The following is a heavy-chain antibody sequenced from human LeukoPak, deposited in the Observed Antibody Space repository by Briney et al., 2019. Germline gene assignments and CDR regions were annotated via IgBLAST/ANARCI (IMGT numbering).Heavy chain of an antibody. J-gene: IGHJ4*02. D-gene: IGHD3-16*01. CDR1: GYTFTSYY. CDR3: AKDPADYVWGSYRGLDY. Sequence: ASVKVSCKASGYTFTSYYMHWVRQAPGQGLEWMGIINPSGGSTSYAQKFQGRVTMTRDTSTSTVYMELSSLRSEDTAVYYCAKDPADYVWGSYRGLDYWGQGTLVTVSS. V-gene: IGHV1-46*01. CDR2: INPSGGST.